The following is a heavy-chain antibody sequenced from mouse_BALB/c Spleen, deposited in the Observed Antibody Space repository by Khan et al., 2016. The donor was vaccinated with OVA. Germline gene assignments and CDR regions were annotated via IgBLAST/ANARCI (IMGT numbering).Heavy chain of an antibody. Sequence: VQLKESGPGLVKPSQSLSLTCTVTGYSITSDYAWNWIRQFPGNKLEWMGYIRYSGSTSYNPSLKSRISITRDTSKNQFFLQLNSVTTEDTATDYCARRGDGYYGAMDYGGQGTSVTVSS. J-gene: IGHJ4*01. CDR1: GYSITSDYA. V-gene: IGHV3-2*02. CDR3: ARRGDGYYGAMDY. CDR2: IRYSGST. D-gene: IGHD2-3*01.